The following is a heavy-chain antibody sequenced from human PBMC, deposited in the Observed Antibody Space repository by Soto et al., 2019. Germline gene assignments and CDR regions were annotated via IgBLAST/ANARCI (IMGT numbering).Heavy chain of an antibody. CDR2: IYYSGST. CDR1: GGSISSSSYY. J-gene: IGHJ6*03. CDR3: ARHVPHYGDYVPAYSYYYMDV. D-gene: IGHD4-17*01. V-gene: IGHV4-39*01. Sequence: PSETRSLTCTISGGSISSSSYYWGWIRQPPGKGLEWFGSIYYSGSTYYNPSLKSRVTISVDTSKNQFSLKLSSVTAADTAVYYCARHVPHYGDYVPAYSYYYMDVWGKGTTVTVSS.